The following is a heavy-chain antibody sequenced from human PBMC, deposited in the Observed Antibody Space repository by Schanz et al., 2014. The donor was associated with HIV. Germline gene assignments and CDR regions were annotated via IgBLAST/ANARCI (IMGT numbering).Heavy chain of an antibody. Sequence: EVQLVESGGGLVQPGGSLRLSCAASGFTFSSYSMNWVRQAPGKGLEWVSYISSSSSTIYYADSVKGRFTISRDNAKNSLYLQMNSLRAEDTALYYCAKETEQLRYLGYFDYWGQGTLVTVSS. CDR2: ISSSSSTI. J-gene: IGHJ4*02. V-gene: IGHV3-48*01. CDR3: AKETEQLRYLGYFDY. CDR1: GFTFSSYS. D-gene: IGHD3-9*01.